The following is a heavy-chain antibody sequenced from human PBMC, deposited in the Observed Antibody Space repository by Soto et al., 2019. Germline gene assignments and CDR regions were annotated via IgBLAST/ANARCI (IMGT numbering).Heavy chain of an antibody. V-gene: IGHV3-23*01. Sequence: EVQLLESGGGLVQPGGSLRLSCAASGFTFNNYAMSWVRQAPGKGLEWVSAISANGQGIYYADSVKGRFIISRDNSKNTVFLHMDSLTAEETAVYYCAKDRDYPRDYFHYWGQGTLVTVSS. J-gene: IGHJ4*02. D-gene: IGHD3-10*01. CDR1: GFTFNNYA. CDR2: ISANGQGI. CDR3: AKDRDYPRDYFHY.